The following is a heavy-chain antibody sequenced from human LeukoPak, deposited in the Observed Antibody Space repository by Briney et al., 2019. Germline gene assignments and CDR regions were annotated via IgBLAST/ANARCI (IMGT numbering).Heavy chain of an antibody. V-gene: IGHV3-21*01. J-gene: IGHJ4*02. CDR3: ARGGGWDLFDH. D-gene: IGHD6-19*01. CDR1: GFTFSSYS. Sequence: GGSLRLSCAASGFTFSSYSMNWVRQAPGKGLEWVSSISSSSSYIYYADSVKGRFTISRDNAKNSLYLQMNSLRAEDTAVYYCARGGGWDLFDHWGQGALVTVSS. CDR2: ISSSSSYI.